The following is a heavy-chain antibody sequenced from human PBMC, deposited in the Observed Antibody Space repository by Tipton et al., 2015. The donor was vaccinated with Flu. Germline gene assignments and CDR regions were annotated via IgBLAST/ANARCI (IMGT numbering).Heavy chain of an antibody. CDR2: IGSDFNT. D-gene: IGHD6-13*01. Sequence: GSLRLSCAASGFTFTNNAMGWVRQAPGEGLEWVSAIGSDFNTHYADSVKGRFTISRDNAKNSLYLQMNALRVEDSAVYYCARHIATSFWGQGALVTVSS. J-gene: IGHJ4*02. CDR3: ARHIATSF. CDR1: GFTFTNNA. V-gene: IGHV3-23*01.